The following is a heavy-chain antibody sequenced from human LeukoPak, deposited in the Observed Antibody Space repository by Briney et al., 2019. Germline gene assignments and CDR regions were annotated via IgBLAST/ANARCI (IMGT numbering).Heavy chain of an antibody. CDR3: ARVPPGYCSGGSCPFDY. CDR2: ISGSGGST. J-gene: IGHJ4*02. V-gene: IGHV3-66*01. Sequence: GGSLRLSCAASGFTVSSNYMSWVRQAPGKGLEWVSAISGSGGSTYYADSVKGRFTISRDNSKNTLYLQMNSLRAEDTAVYYCARVPPGYCSGGSCPFDYWGQGTLVTVSS. CDR1: GFTVSSNY. D-gene: IGHD2-15*01.